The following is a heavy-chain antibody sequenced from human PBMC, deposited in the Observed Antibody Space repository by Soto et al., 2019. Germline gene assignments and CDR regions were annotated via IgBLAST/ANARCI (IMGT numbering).Heavy chain of an antibody. CDR1: GFTFSSYA. V-gene: IGHV3-23*01. CDR2: ISGSGGST. J-gene: IGHJ4*02. D-gene: IGHD6-13*01. CDR3: AKSFSSNWYDYFDY. Sequence: GGSLRLSCAASGFTFSSYAMSWVRQAPGKGLEWVSAISGSGGSTYYADSVKGRFTISRDKSKNTLYLQMNSLRAEDTALYYCAKSFSSNWYDYFDYWGQGSLVTVSS.